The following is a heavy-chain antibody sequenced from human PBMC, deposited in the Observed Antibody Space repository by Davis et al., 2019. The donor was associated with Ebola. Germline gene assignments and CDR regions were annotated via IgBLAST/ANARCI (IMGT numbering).Heavy chain of an antibody. V-gene: IGHV4-39*01. Sequence: SETLSLTCTVSAGSISSSSYYWGWIRQPPGKGLAWIGSIYYSGSTYYNPSLKSRVTISVHTSKNQFSLKLSSVTAADTAVYYCARRQRIAVAGIDYWGQGTLVTVSS. D-gene: IGHD6-19*01. CDR3: ARRQRIAVAGIDY. J-gene: IGHJ4*02. CDR1: AGSISSSSYY. CDR2: IYYSGST.